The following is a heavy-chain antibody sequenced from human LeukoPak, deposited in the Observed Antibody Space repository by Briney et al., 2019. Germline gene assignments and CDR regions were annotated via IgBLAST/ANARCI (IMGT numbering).Heavy chain of an antibody. V-gene: IGHV3-23*01. CDR2: ISGSGGST. D-gene: IGHD2-15*01. J-gene: IGHJ4*02. CDR1: GFTFSSYA. Sequence: PGGSLRLSCAASGFTFSSYAMSWVRQAPGKGLERVSAISGSGGSTYYADSVKGRFTISRDNSKNTLYLQMNSLRAEDAAVYYCAKDGGDCSGGSCPPTWGQGTLVTVSS. CDR3: AKDGGDCSGGSCPPT.